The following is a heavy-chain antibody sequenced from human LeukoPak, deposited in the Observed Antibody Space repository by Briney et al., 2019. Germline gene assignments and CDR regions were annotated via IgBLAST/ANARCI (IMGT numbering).Heavy chain of an antibody. D-gene: IGHD5-12*01. CDR3: ARPGSRGYSGYGRWFDP. Sequence: PSETLSLTCTVSGGSISSGSYYWSWIRQPPGKGLEWIGEINHSGSTNYNPSLKSRVTISVDTSKNQFSLKLSSVTAADTAVYYCARPGSRGYSGYGRWFDPWGQGTLVTVSS. V-gene: IGHV4-39*07. CDR1: GGSISSGSYY. J-gene: IGHJ5*02. CDR2: INHSGST.